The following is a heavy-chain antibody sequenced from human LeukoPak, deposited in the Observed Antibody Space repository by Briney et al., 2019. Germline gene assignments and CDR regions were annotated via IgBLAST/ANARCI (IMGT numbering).Heavy chain of an antibody. CDR3: ARFAYCGGDCYQDLDI. CDR2: INPSGDST. V-gene: IGHV1-46*01. Sequence: ASVKVSCKSSGYTFTNYYMHWVRQAPGQGLEWMGVINPSGDSTNYAQKFQGRVTMTRDRSTSTVYMELFSLTSEDTAVYYCARFAYCGGDCYQDLDIWGQGTMVTVSS. J-gene: IGHJ3*02. CDR1: GYTFTNYY. D-gene: IGHD2-21*02.